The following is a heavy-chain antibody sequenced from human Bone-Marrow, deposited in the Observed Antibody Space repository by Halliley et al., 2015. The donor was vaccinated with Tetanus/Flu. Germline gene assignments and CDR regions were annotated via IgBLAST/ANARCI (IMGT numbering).Heavy chain of an antibody. J-gene: IGHJ6*02. V-gene: IGHV3-7*04. CDR2: IQQDGSKK. Sequence: WVADIQQDGSKKYYVDSVNGRFTISRDNAKNSLYLQINSLRGEDTAVYYCVRDDGNNDRHGMDVWGQGTTVTVSS. CDR3: VRDDGNNDRHGMDV. D-gene: IGHD1-1*01.